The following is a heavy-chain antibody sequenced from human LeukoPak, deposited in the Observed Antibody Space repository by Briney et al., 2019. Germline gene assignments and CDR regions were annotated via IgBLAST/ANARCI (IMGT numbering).Heavy chain of an antibody. Sequence: GESLKISCKGSGYSFTSYWIGWVRQMPGKGLEWMGIIYPGDSHTRYSPSFQGQVTISPDKSISTAYLQWSSLKASDTAMYYCARGGSRLNRYYDYWGQGTLVTVSS. D-gene: IGHD3-9*01. CDR3: ARGGSRLNRYYDY. CDR2: IYPGDSHT. CDR1: GYSFTSYW. V-gene: IGHV5-51*01. J-gene: IGHJ4*02.